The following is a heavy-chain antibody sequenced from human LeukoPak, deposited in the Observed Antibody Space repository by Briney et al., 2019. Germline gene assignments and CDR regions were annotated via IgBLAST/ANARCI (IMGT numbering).Heavy chain of an antibody. D-gene: IGHD2-15*01. V-gene: IGHV4-59*01. J-gene: IGHJ5*02. CDR2: IYYIENA. CDR3: ARDLGYCSTYSCYPWCDP. CDR1: GDSITNFY. Sequence: SETLSLTCTVSGDSITNFYWSWIRQTPGKGLEWIGYIYYIENANYNPSLKSRVTISVDTPKNQFSLTLSSVIDADTAIYYCARDLGYCSTYSCYPWCDPGDRGTLVTVPS.